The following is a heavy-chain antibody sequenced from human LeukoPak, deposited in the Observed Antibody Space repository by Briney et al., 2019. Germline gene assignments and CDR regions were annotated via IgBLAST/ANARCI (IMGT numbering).Heavy chain of an antibody. V-gene: IGHV3-30*02. CDR2: IRYDGSNK. J-gene: IGHJ4*02. D-gene: IGHD1-26*01. CDR3: AKDPLPWAWELLYYFDH. Sequence: SGGSLRLSCAASGFTFSSYGMHWVRQAPGKGLEWVAFIRYDGSNKYYADSVKGRFTISRDNSKNTLYLQMNSLRAEDTAVYYCAKDPLPWAWELLYYFDHWGQGTLVTVSS. CDR1: GFTFSSYG.